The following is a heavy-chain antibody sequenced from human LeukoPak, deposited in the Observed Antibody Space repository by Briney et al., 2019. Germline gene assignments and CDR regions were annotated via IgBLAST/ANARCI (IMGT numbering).Heavy chain of an antibody. Sequence: SVKVSCKASGGTFSSYAISWVRQAPGQGLEWMGRIIPILGIANYAQKFQGRVTITADKSTSTAYMELSSLRSEDTAVYYCARVSSSWPQGFDYWGQGTLVTVSS. V-gene: IGHV1-69*04. CDR1: GGTFSSYA. D-gene: IGHD6-13*01. CDR2: IIPILGIA. CDR3: ARVSSSWPQGFDY. J-gene: IGHJ4*02.